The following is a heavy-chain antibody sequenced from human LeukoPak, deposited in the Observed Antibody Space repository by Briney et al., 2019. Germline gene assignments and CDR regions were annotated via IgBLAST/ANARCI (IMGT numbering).Heavy chain of an antibody. V-gene: IGHV3-30*18. CDR1: GFTFSSYG. CDR2: ISCDGSNK. D-gene: IGHD2-2*01. Sequence: PGGSLRLSCAASGFTFSSYGMHWVRQAPGKGLEWVAVISCDGSNKYYADSVKGRFTISRDNSKNTLYLQMNSLRAEDTAVYYCAKDRAGVVVPAAWDLDYWGQGTLVTVSS. CDR3: AKDRAGVVVPAAWDLDY. J-gene: IGHJ4*02.